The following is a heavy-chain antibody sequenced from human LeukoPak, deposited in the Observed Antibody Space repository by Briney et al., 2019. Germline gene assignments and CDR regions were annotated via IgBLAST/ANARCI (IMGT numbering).Heavy chain of an antibody. CDR1: GFTFSSYS. V-gene: IGHV3-21*01. D-gene: IGHD3-22*01. CDR3: ARESSGYFY. Sequence: GGSLRLSCAASGFTFSSYSMNWVRQAPGKGLEWVSSISSSSSFRYYADSVKGRFTISRDNAKNPLYLQMNSLRAEDTAVYYCARESSGYFYWGQGTLVTVSS. CDR2: ISSSSSFR. J-gene: IGHJ4*02.